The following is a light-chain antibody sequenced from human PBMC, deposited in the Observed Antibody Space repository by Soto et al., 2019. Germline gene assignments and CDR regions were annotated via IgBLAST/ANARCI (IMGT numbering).Light chain of an antibody. Sequence: FVLTQSPGTLSVSPGERATFSCRASQNIATNLAWYQQKPGQAPSLLIYGASNRATGIPARFSAGGSGTEFTLTISSLQSEDFGVYYCQQYNFWPYTFGQGTKLEIK. CDR3: QQYNFWPYT. J-gene: IGKJ2*01. V-gene: IGKV3-15*01. CDR2: GAS. CDR1: QNIATN.